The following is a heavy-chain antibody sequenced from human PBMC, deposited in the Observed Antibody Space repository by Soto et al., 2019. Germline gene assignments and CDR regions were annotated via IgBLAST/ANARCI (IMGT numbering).Heavy chain of an antibody. J-gene: IGHJ5*02. V-gene: IGHV3-30-3*01. CDR3: ARDSRVVVPAAARGWFDP. D-gene: IGHD2-2*01. CDR1: GFTFSSYA. Sequence: LRLSCAASGFTFSSYAMHWVRQAPGKGLEWVAVISYDGSNKYYADSVKGRFTISRDNSKNTLYLQMNSLRAEDTAVYYCARDSRVVVPAAARGWFDPWGQGTLVTVSS. CDR2: ISYDGSNK.